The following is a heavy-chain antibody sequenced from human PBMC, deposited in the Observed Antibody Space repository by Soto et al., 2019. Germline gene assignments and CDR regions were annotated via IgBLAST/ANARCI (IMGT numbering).Heavy chain of an antibody. J-gene: IGHJ4*02. D-gene: IGHD3-22*01. CDR1: GFTFSSHA. V-gene: IGHV3-23*01. Sequence: EVQLLESGGGLVQPGDSLRLSCAASGFTFSSHAMSWVRQAPGKGLEWVSVVSGSAGSTYYADSVRGRFTISRDNSNNTMDRQMNSLRAEDTAIFYCAKEVGMAGKDTRRDFAYWGQGTLDADS. CDR3: AKEVGMAGKDTRRDFAY. CDR2: VSGSAGST.